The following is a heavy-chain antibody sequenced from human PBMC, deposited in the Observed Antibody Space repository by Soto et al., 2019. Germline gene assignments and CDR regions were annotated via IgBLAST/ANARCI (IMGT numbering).Heavy chain of an antibody. Sequence: SETLSLTCAVYGGSFSGYYWSWIRQPPGKGLEWIGEINHSGSTSYNPSLKSRVTISVDTSKNQFSLKLSSVTAADTAVYYCARVQSGIAVAGWGQGTLVTVSS. CDR2: INHSGST. CDR1: GGSFSGYY. CDR3: ARVQSGIAVAG. D-gene: IGHD6-19*01. V-gene: IGHV4-34*01. J-gene: IGHJ4*02.